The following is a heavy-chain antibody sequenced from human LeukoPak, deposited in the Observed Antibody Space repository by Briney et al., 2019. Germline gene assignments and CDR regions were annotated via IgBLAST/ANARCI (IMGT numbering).Heavy chain of an antibody. D-gene: IGHD3-22*01. J-gene: IGHJ4*02. Sequence: SETLSLTCTVSGGSISSYYWSWIRQPPGKGLEWIGYIYYSGSTNYNPSLKSRVTISVDTSKNQFSLKLSSVTAADTAVYYCARDTRDDSSGYRSYWGQGTLVTVSS. CDR3: ARDTRDDSSGYRSY. CDR1: GGSISSYY. V-gene: IGHV4-59*01. CDR2: IYYSGST.